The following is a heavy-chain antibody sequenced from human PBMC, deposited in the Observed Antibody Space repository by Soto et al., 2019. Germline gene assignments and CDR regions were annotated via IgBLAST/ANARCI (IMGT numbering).Heavy chain of an antibody. CDR3: ARNYGGNSYAFDI. D-gene: IGHD2-21*02. J-gene: IGHJ3*02. CDR2: IHTGGST. Sequence: PGGSLRLSCAASGFTVTNNYMSWVRQAPGKGLEWVSVIHTGGSTYYADSVKGRFTISRDNSKNTLYLQMGSLRAEDTAVYYCARNYGGNSYAFDIWGQGTMVTVSS. CDR1: GFTVTNNY. V-gene: IGHV3-66*01.